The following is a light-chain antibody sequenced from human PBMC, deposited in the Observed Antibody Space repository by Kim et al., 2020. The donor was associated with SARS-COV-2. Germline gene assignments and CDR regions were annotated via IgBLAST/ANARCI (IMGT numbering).Light chain of an antibody. Sequence: GQNINISCCGTSSKIGNNLVSWYQPLPGTAPKLLIYDNNKRPSGIPDRFSGSKSGTSATLGITGLQTGDEADYYCGTWDSSLSAGVFGGGTQLTVL. CDR1: SSKIGNNL. CDR3: GTWDSSLSAGV. CDR2: DNN. V-gene: IGLV1-51*01. J-gene: IGLJ2*01.